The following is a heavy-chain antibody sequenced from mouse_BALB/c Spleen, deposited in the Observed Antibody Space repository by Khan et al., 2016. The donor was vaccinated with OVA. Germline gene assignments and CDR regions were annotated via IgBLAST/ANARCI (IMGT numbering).Heavy chain of an antibody. J-gene: IGHJ3*01. CDR3: ARSTYRYAFAY. D-gene: IGHD2-14*01. CDR2: MIYNGNT. V-gene: IGHV3-8*02. CDR1: GDSITSGY. Sequence: VQLQESGPSLVKPSQTLSLTCSVTGDSITSGYWSWIRKFPGNKLEYMGYMIYNGNTYYYPSLYSRISTIRHNSKNQYYLHFNSVTTEDTSTYYCARSTYRYAFAYWGQGTLVTVSA.